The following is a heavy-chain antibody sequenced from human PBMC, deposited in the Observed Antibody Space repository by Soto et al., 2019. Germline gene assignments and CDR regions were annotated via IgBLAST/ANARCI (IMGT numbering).Heavy chain of an antibody. V-gene: IGHV4-30-4*01. CDR2: IYYSGST. CDR3: ARAGSSWYGINWFDP. Sequence: QVQLQESGPGLVKPSQTLSLTCTVSGGSISSGDYYCSWIRQPPGKGLEWIGYIYYSGSTYYNPSLKSRVTISVDTSKNQFSLKLSSVTAADTAVYYCARAGSSWYGINWFDPWGQGTLVTVSS. CDR1: GGSISSGDYY. J-gene: IGHJ5*02. D-gene: IGHD6-13*01.